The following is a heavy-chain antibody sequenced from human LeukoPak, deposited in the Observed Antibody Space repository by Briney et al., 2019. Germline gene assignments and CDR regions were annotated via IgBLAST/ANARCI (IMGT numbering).Heavy chain of an antibody. D-gene: IGHD6-19*01. CDR3: ARDPGEYSSGWYYFDY. CDR2: IYYSGST. J-gene: IGHJ4*02. V-gene: IGHV4-59*01. CDR1: GGSISSYY. Sequence: SETLSLTCTVSGGSISSYYWSWIRQPPGKGLEWIGYIYYSGSTNYNPSLKGRVTISVDTSKNQFSLKLSSVTAADTAVYYCARDPGEYSSGWYYFDYWGQGTLVTVSS.